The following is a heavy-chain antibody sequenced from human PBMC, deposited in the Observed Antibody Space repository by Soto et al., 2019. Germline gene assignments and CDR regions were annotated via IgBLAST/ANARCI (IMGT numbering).Heavy chain of an antibody. CDR1: GFNFNNYA. J-gene: IGHJ4*02. CDR3: AKSAHPATVTLYYFDY. V-gene: IGHV3-30*18. Sequence: QVQLVESGGGVVQPGRSLRLSCAASGFNFNNYAMHWVRQAPGKGLEWVTLISEDGSKKYFADSVKGRFTVSRDNSKNTLILQMNSLKTEDTAVYYCAKSAHPATVTLYYFDYWGQGTLVTVSS. CDR2: ISEDGSKK. D-gene: IGHD4-17*01.